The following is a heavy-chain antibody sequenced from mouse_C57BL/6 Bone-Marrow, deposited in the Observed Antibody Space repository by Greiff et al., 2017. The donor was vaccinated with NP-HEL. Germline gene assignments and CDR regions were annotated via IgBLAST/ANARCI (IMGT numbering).Heavy chain of an antibody. J-gene: IGHJ3*01. CDR3: TTEDGYYVAWFAY. Sequence: VQLQQSGAELVRPGASVKLSCTASGFNIKDDYMHWVKQRPEQGLEWIGWIDPENGDTEYASKVQGKATITADTSSNTAYLQLSSLTSEDTAVYYCTTEDGYYVAWFAYWGQGNLVTVSA. V-gene: IGHV14-4*01. CDR1: GFNIKDDY. CDR2: IDPENGDT. D-gene: IGHD2-3*01.